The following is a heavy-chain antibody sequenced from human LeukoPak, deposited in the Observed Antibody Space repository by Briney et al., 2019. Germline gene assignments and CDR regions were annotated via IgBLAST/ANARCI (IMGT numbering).Heavy chain of an antibody. CDR1: GYTFTSYG. CDR2: ISAYNGNT. Sequence: ASVKVSCEASGYTFTSYGISWVRQAPGQGLEWMGWISAYNGNTNYAQKLQGRVTMTTDTSTSTAYMELRSLRSDDTAVYYCARDYYYGSGSGYYGMDVWGQGTTVTVSS. D-gene: IGHD3-10*01. V-gene: IGHV1-18*01. J-gene: IGHJ6*02. CDR3: ARDYYYGSGSGYYGMDV.